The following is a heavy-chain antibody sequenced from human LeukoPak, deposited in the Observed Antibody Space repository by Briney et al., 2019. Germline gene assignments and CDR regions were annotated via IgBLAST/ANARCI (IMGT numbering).Heavy chain of an antibody. V-gene: IGHV1-46*01. CDR3: ARDVRDGYNRPYFDY. D-gene: IGHD5-24*01. J-gene: IGHJ4*02. CDR2: INPSGGST. Sequence: ASVKVSCKASGYTFTSYYMHWVRQAPGQGLEWMGIINPSGGSTSYAQKSQGRVTMTRDTSTSTVYMELSSLRSEDTAVYYCARDVRDGYNRPYFDYWGQGTLVTVSS. CDR1: GYTFTSYY.